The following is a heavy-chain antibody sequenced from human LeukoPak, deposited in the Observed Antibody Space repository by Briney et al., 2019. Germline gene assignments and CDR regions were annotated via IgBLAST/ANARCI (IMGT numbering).Heavy chain of an antibody. CDR2: VYYSGST. CDR1: GDSITSGAFY. J-gene: IGHJ5*02. Sequence: PSETLSLTCNVSGDSITSGAFYWAWIRQSPGKGLGWIGNVYYSGSTQYNPSLRGRVSISMDKTKNQFSLNLNSVSVTDTAIYYCARRDYAAWFDPWGQGTLVTVSS. V-gene: IGHV4-39*01. D-gene: IGHD4/OR15-4a*01. CDR3: ARRDYAAWFDP.